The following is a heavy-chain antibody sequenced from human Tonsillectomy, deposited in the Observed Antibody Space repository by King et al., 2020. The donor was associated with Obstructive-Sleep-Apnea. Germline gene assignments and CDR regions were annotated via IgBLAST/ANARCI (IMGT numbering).Heavy chain of an antibody. D-gene: IGHD3-3*01. V-gene: IGHV3-7*03. J-gene: IGHJ1*01. CDR2: IKQDGSEK. CDR1: GFAFGTYW. Sequence: EVQLVESGGGLVQPGGSLRLSCAASGFAFGTYWINWVRQAPGKGLEGVASIKQDGSEKYYVDSVKGRFTISRDNAKNSVFLEMSRLRAEDTALYYCARRRSNYDFWSAYSFWGQGTLVTVSS. CDR3: ARRRSNYDFWSAYSF.